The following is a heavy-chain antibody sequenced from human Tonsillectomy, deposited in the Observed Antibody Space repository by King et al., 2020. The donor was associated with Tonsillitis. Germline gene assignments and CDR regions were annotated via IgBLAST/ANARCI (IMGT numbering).Heavy chain of an antibody. J-gene: IGHJ4*02. Sequence: VQLQQWGAGLLKPSETLSLTCAVYGGSFSGYYWSWIRQPPGNGLEWIGEINHRGSTNYNPSLKSRVTISVDTSKNQFSLKLSSVTAADTAVYYCARGPPYSSSWYDYWGQGTLVTVSS. D-gene: IGHD6-13*01. V-gene: IGHV4-34*01. CDR1: GGSFSGYY. CDR3: ARGPPYSSSWYDY. CDR2: INHRGST.